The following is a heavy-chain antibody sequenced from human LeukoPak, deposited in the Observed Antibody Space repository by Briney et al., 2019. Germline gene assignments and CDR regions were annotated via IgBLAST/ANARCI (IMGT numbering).Heavy chain of an antibody. Sequence: GGSLRLSCAASGFTFSYYGMHWVRQVPGKGLAWVVGIFSDGSNAYYADSVKGQFTVSRDNSKSMLYLQMNSLRAEDTAIYYCARDADTSGYFSFFDLWGQGTLVTVSS. D-gene: IGHD3-22*01. CDR2: IFSDGSNA. J-gene: IGHJ4*02. CDR1: GFTFSYYG. CDR3: ARDADTSGYFSFFDL. V-gene: IGHV3-33*01.